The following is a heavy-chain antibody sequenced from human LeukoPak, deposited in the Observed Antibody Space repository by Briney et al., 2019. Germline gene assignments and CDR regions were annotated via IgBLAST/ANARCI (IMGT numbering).Heavy chain of an antibody. J-gene: IGHJ4*02. D-gene: IGHD1-26*01. V-gene: IGHV6-1*01. CDR2: TYYKSKWYN. CDR3: ARTGGEWELQAFDY. Sequence: SQTLSLTCAISGDSVSINSAAWNWIRQSPSRGLEWLGRTYYKSKWYNDYAVSVKSPITINPDTSKNQFSLQLNSVTPGDTAVYYCARTGGEWELQAFDYWGQGTLVTVSS. CDR1: GDSVSINSAA.